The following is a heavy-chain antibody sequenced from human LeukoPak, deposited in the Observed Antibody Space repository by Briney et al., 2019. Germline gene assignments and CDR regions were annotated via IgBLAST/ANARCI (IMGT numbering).Heavy chain of an antibody. V-gene: IGHV3-30*02. J-gene: IGHJ4*02. D-gene: IGHD3-3*01. Sequence: ESGGSLRLSCAASGFTFSRFGMHWVRQAPGKGLEWVALIGFDGAVKYSGDSVKGRFTISRDNSKNTRFLHMNSLRYEDTAIYYCAKDLQSGRFLEFLPLDFWGQGTLVTVTS. CDR3: AKDLQSGRFLEFLPLDF. CDR2: IGFDGAVK. CDR1: GFTFSRFG.